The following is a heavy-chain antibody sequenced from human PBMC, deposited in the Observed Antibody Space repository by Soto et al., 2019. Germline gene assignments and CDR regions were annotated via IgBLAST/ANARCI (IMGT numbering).Heavy chain of an antibody. D-gene: IGHD5-12*01. J-gene: IGHJ4*02. Sequence: EVQLLESGGGLVQPGASLRLSCAASGFTFTTFDMSWARQAPGKGLEWVSVVRGRDGSTSYADSLKGRFTISKDSSKNTLYLQMNSLGGEDTALYYCAKGAWPDYWGQGTLVTVSS. CDR3: AKGAWPDY. CDR1: GFTFTTFD. V-gene: IGHV3-23*01. CDR2: VRGRDGST.